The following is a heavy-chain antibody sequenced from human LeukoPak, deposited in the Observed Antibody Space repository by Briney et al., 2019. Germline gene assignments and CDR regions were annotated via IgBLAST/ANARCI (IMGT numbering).Heavy chain of an antibody. J-gene: IGHJ1*01. CDR1: GGSISSSS. D-gene: IGHD6-13*01. CDR3: ARGSSWLFQH. Sequence: ETLSLTCTVSGGSISSSSYYWGWIRQPPGKGLEWVSSISSSSSYIYYADSVKGRFTISRDNAKNSLYLQMNSLRAEDTAVYYCARGSSWLFQHWGQGTLVTVSS. V-gene: IGHV3-21*01. CDR2: ISSSSSYI.